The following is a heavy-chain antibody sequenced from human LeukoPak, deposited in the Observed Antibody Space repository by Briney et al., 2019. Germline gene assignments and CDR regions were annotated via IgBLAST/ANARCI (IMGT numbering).Heavy chain of an antibody. V-gene: IGHV3-23*01. CDR2: ISESGGST. Sequence: GGSLRLSCAASGFTFGTYAMSWVRQAPGKGLEWVSGISESGGSTYYADSVKGRFTISRDNSKNTLYLQMNTLRAEDTAVYYCAKGLGGSYYVHWFDPWGQGTLVTVSS. D-gene: IGHD1-26*01. J-gene: IGHJ5*02. CDR1: GFTFGTYA. CDR3: AKGLGGSYYVHWFDP.